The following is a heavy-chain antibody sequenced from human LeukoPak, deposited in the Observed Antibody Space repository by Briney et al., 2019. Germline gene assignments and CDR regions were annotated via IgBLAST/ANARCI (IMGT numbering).Heavy chain of an antibody. D-gene: IGHD1-14*01. CDR3: ARDPAGHGRYFDY. V-gene: IGHV4-4*07. CDR1: GGSISGYF. J-gene: IGHJ4*02. Sequence: SETLSLTCTVSGGSISGYFCTWLRQSAGAGLECIGRIHTSGTTYYNPSLRSRVSMPVDTSNNKFPLRLSSVTAADTAVYYCARDPAGHGRYFDYWGQGALVTVSS. CDR2: IHTSGTT.